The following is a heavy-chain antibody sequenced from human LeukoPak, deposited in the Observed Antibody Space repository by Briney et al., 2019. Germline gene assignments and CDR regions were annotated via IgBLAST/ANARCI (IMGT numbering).Heavy chain of an antibody. J-gene: IGHJ4*02. Sequence: ASVKVSCKASGYTFTGYYMHWVRQAPGQGLEWMGWINPNSGGTNYAQKFQGRVTMTRDTSISTAYMELSRLRSDDTAVYYCARRCSGGSCYLDYWGLGTLVTVSS. V-gene: IGHV1-2*02. CDR1: GYTFTGYY. CDR2: INPNSGGT. D-gene: IGHD2-15*01. CDR3: ARRCSGGSCYLDY.